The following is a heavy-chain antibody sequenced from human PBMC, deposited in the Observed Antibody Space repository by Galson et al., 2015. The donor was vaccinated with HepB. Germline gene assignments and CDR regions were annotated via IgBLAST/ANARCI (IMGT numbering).Heavy chain of an antibody. D-gene: IGHD6-19*01. J-gene: IGHJ6*04. V-gene: IGHV1-46*01. CDR2: INPSDGSTSYGST. CDR1: GYTFTDYY. CDR3: ARGHSRYSTSWYPLDV. Sequence: SVKVSCKASGYTFTDYYLHWVRQAPGQGLVWMGIINPSDGSTSYGSTSYAQKFQGRVTLTRDTSTNTVYMELISLRSDDTAVYYCARGHSRYSTSWYPLDVWGKGTTVTVSS.